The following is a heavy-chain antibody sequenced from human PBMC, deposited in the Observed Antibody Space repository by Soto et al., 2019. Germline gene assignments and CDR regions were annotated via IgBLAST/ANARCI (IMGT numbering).Heavy chain of an antibody. J-gene: IGHJ6*02. CDR1: GGTFSSYA. D-gene: IGHD3-10*01. CDR2: IIPIFGTA. Sequence: QVQLVQSGAEVKKPGSSVKVSCKASGGTFSSYAISWVRQAPGQGLEWMGGIIPIFGTANYAQKFQSRVTITADKSTSTAYMELSSLRSEDTAVYYCARAPTITMVRASGMDVWGQGTTVTVSS. V-gene: IGHV1-69*06. CDR3: ARAPTITMVRASGMDV.